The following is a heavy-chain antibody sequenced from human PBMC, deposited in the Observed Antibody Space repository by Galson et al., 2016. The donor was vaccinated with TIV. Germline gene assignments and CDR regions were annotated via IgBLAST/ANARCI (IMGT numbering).Heavy chain of an antibody. J-gene: IGHJ6*02. CDR1: GYTFSAYY. Sequence: SVKVSCKAPGYTFSAYYVHWVRQAPGQGLVWMGWINPNTGGTNYAQKFQGRVSMTRDKSISTACMELTRLKSDDTALYYCARDGSYGLDVWGQGTTVTVSS. CDR3: ARDGSYGLDV. CDR2: INPNTGGT. V-gene: IGHV1-2*02.